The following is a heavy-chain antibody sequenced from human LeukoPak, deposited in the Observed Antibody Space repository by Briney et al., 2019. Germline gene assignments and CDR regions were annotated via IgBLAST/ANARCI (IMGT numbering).Heavy chain of an antibody. CDR2: IYYSGST. D-gene: IGHD2-15*01. V-gene: IGHV4-39*01. CDR1: GGSISSSSYY. CDR3: ARSVSCSGGSCGMDV. Sequence: PSETLSLTCTVSGGSISSSSYYWGWIRQPPGKGLEWIGSIYYSGSTYYNPSLKSRVTISVDTSKNQFSLKLNSATAADTAVYYCARSVSCSGGSCGMDVWGQGTTVTVSS. J-gene: IGHJ6*02.